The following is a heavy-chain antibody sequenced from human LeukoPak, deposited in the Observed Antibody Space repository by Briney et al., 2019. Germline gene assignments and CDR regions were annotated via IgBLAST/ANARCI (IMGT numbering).Heavy chain of an antibody. V-gene: IGHV4-61*02. Sequence: SETLSLTCTVSGGSISSGSYHWSWIRQPAGKGLEWIGRIYTSGSTNYNPSLKSRVTMSVDRSKNQFSLKLSSVTAADTAVYYCARAVGSSESNWFDPWGQGAQVTVSS. CDR1: GGSISSGSYH. CDR3: ARAVGSSESNWFDP. D-gene: IGHD1-26*01. CDR2: IYTSGST. J-gene: IGHJ5*02.